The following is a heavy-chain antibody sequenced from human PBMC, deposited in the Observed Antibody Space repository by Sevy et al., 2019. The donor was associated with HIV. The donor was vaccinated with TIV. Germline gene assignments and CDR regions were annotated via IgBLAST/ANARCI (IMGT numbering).Heavy chain of an antibody. CDR3: AVFPEGGGYDYAGMDV. V-gene: IGHV1-69*13. CDR1: GGTFSSYA. D-gene: IGHD3-16*01. CDR2: IIPIFGTA. J-gene: IGHJ6*02. Sequence: ASVKVSCKASGGTFSSYAISWVRQAPGQGLEWMGGIIPIFGTANYAQKFQGRVTITADESTSTAYMELSSLRSEDTAVYYCAVFPEGGGYDYAGMDVWGQGTTVTVSS.